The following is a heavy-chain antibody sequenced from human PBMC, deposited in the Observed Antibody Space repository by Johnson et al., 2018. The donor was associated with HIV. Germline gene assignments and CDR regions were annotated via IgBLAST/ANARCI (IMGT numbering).Heavy chain of an antibody. CDR3: ARDRVWFGELYAFDI. CDR2: ISSNGDSK. V-gene: IGHV3-64*01. J-gene: IGHJ3*02. D-gene: IGHD3-10*01. CDR1: GFTFSSYA. Sequence: VQLVESGGGLVQPGGSLRLSCAASGFTFSSYAMHWVRQAPGKGLEYVSAISSNGDSKYYANSVKGRFTISRDNSKNTLYLQMGSLRTEDMAVYYCARDRVWFGELYAFDIWGQGTMVTVSS.